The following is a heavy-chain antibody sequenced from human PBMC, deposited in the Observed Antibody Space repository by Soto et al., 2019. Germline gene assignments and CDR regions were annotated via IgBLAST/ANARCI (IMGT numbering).Heavy chain of an antibody. V-gene: IGHV3-21*02. J-gene: IGHJ6*03. CDR1: GFDFSSYS. CDR3: VRDFGWYFRSGYMDV. CDR2: INEDSSYI. Sequence: EVQLVESGEAWSSRGGSLRLSCAASGFDFSSYSMNWVRQAPGKGLEWVSSINEDSSYIYYAHSLRGRFTISRDNAKESLYLQMNSLRAEDTAVYYCVRDFGWYFRSGYMDVWGDGATVTVSS. D-gene: IGHD3-3*01.